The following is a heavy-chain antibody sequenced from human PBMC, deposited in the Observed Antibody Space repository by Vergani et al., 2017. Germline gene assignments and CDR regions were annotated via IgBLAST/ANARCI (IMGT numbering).Heavy chain of an antibody. CDR3: ARVAPGSLRKRLLKGAFDI. V-gene: IGHV4-59*01. Sequence: QVQLQESGPGLVKPSETLSLTCTVSGGSISSYYWSWIRQPPGKGLEWIGYIYYSGSTNYNPSLKSRVTISVDTSKNQFSLKLSSVTAADTAVYYCARVAPGSLRKRLLKGAFDIWGQGTMVTVSS. CDR2: IYYSGST. CDR1: GGSISSYY. D-gene: IGHD2-21*01. J-gene: IGHJ3*02.